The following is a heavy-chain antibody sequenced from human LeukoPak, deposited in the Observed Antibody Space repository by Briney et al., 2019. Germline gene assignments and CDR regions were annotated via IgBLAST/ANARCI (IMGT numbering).Heavy chain of an antibody. CDR1: GGSFSGYY. V-gene: IGHV4-34*01. CDR2: INHSGST. D-gene: IGHD2-15*01. CDR3: ASNCEDCSGGSRYQHYYYYMDV. Sequence: PSETLSLTCAVYGGSFSGYYWSWIRQPPGKGLEWIGEINHSGSTNYNPSLKSRVTISVDTSKNQFSLKLSSVTAADTAVYYCASNCEDCSGGSRYQHYYYYMDVWGKGTTVTISS. J-gene: IGHJ6*03.